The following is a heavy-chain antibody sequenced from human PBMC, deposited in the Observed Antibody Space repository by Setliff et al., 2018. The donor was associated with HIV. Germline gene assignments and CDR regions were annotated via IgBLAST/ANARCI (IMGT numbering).Heavy chain of an antibody. J-gene: IGHJ6*03. Sequence: PGGSLRLSCAASGFPFSSYGVHWVRQVPGRGPEWVAIITCDGSGKWYADSAKGRFTISRDNSKSTVYLQMDNLRVEDSAVYYCAREEGPIYYFYYMDVWGKGTTVTVSS. D-gene: IGHD3-3*02. CDR3: AREEGPIYYFYYMDV. CDR1: GFPFSSYG. CDR2: ITCDGSGK. V-gene: IGHV3-30*07.